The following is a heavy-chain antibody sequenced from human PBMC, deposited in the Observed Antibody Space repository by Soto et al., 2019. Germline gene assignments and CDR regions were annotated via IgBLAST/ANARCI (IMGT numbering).Heavy chain of an antibody. V-gene: IGHV4-34*01. CDR2: INHSGST. Sequence: QVQLQQWGAGLLKPSETLSLTCAVYGGSFSGYYWSWIRQPPGKGLEWIGEINHSGSTNYNPSLRSRGTMSVEASRNRFSLKLGAVTAADTAVYYCARGRIAVVTRLGRFGPWGQGTLVTVSS. D-gene: IGHD2-21*02. CDR1: GGSFSGYY. CDR3: ARGRIAVVTRLGRFGP. J-gene: IGHJ5*02.